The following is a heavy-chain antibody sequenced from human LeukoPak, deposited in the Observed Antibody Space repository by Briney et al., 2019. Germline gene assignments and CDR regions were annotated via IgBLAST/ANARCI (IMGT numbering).Heavy chain of an antibody. CDR3: ASYGSGSYYNIDY. J-gene: IGHJ4*02. V-gene: IGHV4-39*01. CDR1: GGSISSSSYY. CDR2: IYYSGST. D-gene: IGHD3-10*01. Sequence: SPSETPSLTCTVSGGSISSSSYYWGWIRQPPGKGLEWIGSIYYSGSTYYNPSLKSRVTISVDTSKNQFSLKLSSVTAADTAVYYCASYGSGSYYNIDYWGQGTLVTVSS.